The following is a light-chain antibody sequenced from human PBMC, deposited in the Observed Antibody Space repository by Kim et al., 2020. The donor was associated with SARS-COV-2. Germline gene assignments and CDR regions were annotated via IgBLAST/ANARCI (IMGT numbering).Light chain of an antibody. CDR2: LNSDGSH. Sequence: SVKLTCTLSSGHSSYAIAGHQQQPEKGPRYLMKLNSDGSHSKGDGIPDRFSGSSSGAERYLTISSLQSEDEADYYCQTWGTGIHVVFGGGTQLTVL. J-gene: IGLJ2*01. V-gene: IGLV4-69*01. CDR3: QTWGTGIHVV. CDR1: SGHSSYA.